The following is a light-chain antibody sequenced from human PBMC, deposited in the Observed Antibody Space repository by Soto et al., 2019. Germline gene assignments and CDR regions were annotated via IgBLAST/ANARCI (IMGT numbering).Light chain of an antibody. V-gene: IGKV1-39*01. CDR1: QSISTY. CDR2: DSS. Sequence: DIELTQSPSSLSGSVGDRIAITCRASQSISTYLNWYQQKPREAPTLLVYDSSTLQSGVPSRFSSSGVGAEFTLTVSSLQPEDFATYYCQQSYSNPAWTFGQGTKVDIK. J-gene: IGKJ1*01. CDR3: QQSYSNPAWT.